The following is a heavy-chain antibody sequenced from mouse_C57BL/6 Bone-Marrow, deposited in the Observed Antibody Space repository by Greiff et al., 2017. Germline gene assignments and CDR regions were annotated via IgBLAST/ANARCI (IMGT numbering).Heavy chain of an antibody. J-gene: IGHJ2*01. CDR1: GYTFTSYW. V-gene: IGHV1-50*01. CDR3: ARQDFCYYGSSHYFDY. Sequence: QVQLQQPGAELVKPGASVKLSCKASGYTFTSYWMQWVKQRPGQGLEWIGEIDPSDSYTNYNQKFKGKATLTVDTSSSTAYMQLSSLTSEDSAVYYCARQDFCYYGSSHYFDYWGQGTTLTVSS. D-gene: IGHD1-1*01. CDR2: IDPSDSYT.